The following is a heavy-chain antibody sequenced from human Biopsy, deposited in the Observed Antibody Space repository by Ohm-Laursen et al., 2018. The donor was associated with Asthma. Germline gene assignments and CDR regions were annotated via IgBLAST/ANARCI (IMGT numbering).Heavy chain of an antibody. J-gene: IGHJ5*02. D-gene: IGHD2-15*01. V-gene: IGHV1-18*04. CDR2: ISGYNGDT. Sequence: ASVKVSCKTSGYSFTGYYIHWVRQAPGQGLEWMGWISGYNGDTKFAQNVKGRLSLTTDTSTSTAYMELRSLTSDDTAVYYCVRDKVVVVPGSKGPTDWFDPWGQGTLVTVSS. CDR3: VRDKVVVVPGSKGPTDWFDP. CDR1: GYSFTGYY.